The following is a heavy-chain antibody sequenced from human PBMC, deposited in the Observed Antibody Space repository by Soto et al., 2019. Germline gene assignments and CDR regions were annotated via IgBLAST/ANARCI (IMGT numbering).Heavy chain of an antibody. J-gene: IGHJ3*02. Sequence: SETLSLTCAVYGGSFSGYYWSWIRQPPGKGLEWIGEINHSGSTNYNPSLKSRVTISVDTSKNQFSLKLSSVTAADTAVYYCASTVGVTTYNDAFDIWGQGTMVTVSS. CDR1: GGSFSGYY. D-gene: IGHD4-17*01. CDR2: INHSGST. CDR3: ASTVGVTTYNDAFDI. V-gene: IGHV4-34*01.